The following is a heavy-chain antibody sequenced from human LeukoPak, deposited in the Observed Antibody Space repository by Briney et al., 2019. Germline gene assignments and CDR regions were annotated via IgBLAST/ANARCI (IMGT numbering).Heavy chain of an antibody. V-gene: IGHV4-4*07. Sequence: PSETLSLTCTVSGGSISSYYWSWIRQPPGKGLEWIGRIYTSGSTNYNPSLKSRVTMSVDTSKNQFSLKLSSVTAADTAVYYCASFGYGGARDQDYWGQGTLVTVSS. CDR2: IYTSGST. D-gene: IGHD3-10*01. J-gene: IGHJ4*02. CDR1: GGSISSYY. CDR3: ASFGYGGARDQDY.